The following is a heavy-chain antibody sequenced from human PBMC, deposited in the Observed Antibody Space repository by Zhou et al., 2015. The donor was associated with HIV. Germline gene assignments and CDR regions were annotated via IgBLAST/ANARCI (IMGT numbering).Heavy chain of an antibody. CDR3: VKGLFWLSWFDP. CDR2: ISSSGGST. CDR1: GFTFSNYA. V-gene: IGHV3-23*04. D-gene: IGHD3-3*01. J-gene: IGHJ5*02. Sequence: VQLVESGGGVVQPGRSLRLSCAASGFTFSNYAMTWVRQAPGKGLEWVSGISSSGGSTHYADPVKGRFTISRDNSERTLFLQMNSLRVEDTAIYYCVKGLFWLSWFDPWGQGTLVTVSS.